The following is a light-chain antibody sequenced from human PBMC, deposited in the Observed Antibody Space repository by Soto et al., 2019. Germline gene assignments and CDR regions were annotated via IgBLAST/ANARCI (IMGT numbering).Light chain of an antibody. Sequence: QSVLTQSPSVSGAPGQRVTISCTGGSSDIGAGHGVHWYQQLPGTAPKLLIYDDTNRPSGVPDRFSGSKAGTSASLAIAGLQADDAGDYCYHSYDSSQTAVVFGGGTKVTVL. CDR1: SSDIGAGHG. CDR2: DDT. CDR3: HSYDSSQTAVV. J-gene: IGLJ3*02. V-gene: IGLV1-40*01.